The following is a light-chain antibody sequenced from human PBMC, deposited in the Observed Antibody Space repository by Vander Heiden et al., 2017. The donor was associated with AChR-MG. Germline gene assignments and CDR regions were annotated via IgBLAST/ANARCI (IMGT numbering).Light chain of an antibody. V-gene: IGKV3-11*01. J-gene: IGKJ4*01. CDR3: QQRRNWPLT. Sequence: EIVLTKSPATLSLSPGERATLSCRASQSVSTYLAWYQQKPGQAPRLLIYDASNRATGIPARFSGSGSGTDFTLTISSLDPEDSAVYYCQQRRNWPLTFGGGTKVEIK. CDR1: QSVSTY. CDR2: DAS.